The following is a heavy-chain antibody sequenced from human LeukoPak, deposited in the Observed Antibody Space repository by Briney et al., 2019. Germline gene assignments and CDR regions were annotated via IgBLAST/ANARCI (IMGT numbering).Heavy chain of an antibody. CDR2: ISYDGSNK. CDR1: GFTFSSYA. D-gene: IGHD6-19*01. V-gene: IGHV3-30-3*01. CDR3: ARDGPLIAVAGMFQFDY. J-gene: IGHJ4*02. Sequence: GGSLRLSCAASGFTFSSYAMHWVRQAPGKGLEWVAVISYDGSNKYYADSVKGRFTISRDNSKNTLYLQMNGLRAEDTAVYYCARDGPLIAVAGMFQFDYWGQGTLVTVSS.